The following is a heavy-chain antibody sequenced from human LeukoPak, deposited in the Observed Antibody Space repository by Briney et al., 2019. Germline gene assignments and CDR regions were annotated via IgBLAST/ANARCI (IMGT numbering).Heavy chain of an antibody. Sequence: GASVKVSCKASGGTFSSYAISWVRQAPGQGLEWMGGIIPIFGTANYAQKFQGRVTITADESTSTAYMELSSLRSEDTAVYYCARERAVRFLEWLYFDYWGQGTLVTVSS. J-gene: IGHJ4*02. CDR3: ARERAVRFLEWLYFDY. D-gene: IGHD3-3*01. CDR2: IIPIFGTA. V-gene: IGHV1-69*13. CDR1: GGTFSSYA.